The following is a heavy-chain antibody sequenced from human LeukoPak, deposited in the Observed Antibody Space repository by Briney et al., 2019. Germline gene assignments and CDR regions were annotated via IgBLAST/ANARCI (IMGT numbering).Heavy chain of an antibody. CDR2: INPSGGST. V-gene: IGHV1-46*01. J-gene: IGHJ5*02. Sequence: ASVKVSCKASGYTFTSYYMHWVRQAPGQGLEWMGIINPSGGSTSYAQKFQGRVTMTRDMSTSTVYMELSSLRSEDTAVYYCARDIIRPFGFGEATQFDPWGQGTLVTVSS. D-gene: IGHD3-10*01. CDR1: GYTFTSYY. CDR3: ARDIIRPFGFGEATQFDP.